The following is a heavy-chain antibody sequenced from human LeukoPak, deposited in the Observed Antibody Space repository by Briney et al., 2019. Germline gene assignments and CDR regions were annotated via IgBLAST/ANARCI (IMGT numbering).Heavy chain of an antibody. J-gene: IGHJ5*02. CDR3: ATEGGLGLGENWFDP. V-gene: IGHV1-58*02. CDR1: GFGLVTCV. CDR2: VIVGSGNT. D-gene: IGHD3/OR15-3a*01. Sequence: SVKVSFKSSGFGLVTCVIHWGRQGRGQRLGWEGDVIVGSGNTKYGEKFQERATISRDMSTSTVYVELTSLRSGDTAVYYCATEGGLGLGENWFDPWGQGTLVTVSS.